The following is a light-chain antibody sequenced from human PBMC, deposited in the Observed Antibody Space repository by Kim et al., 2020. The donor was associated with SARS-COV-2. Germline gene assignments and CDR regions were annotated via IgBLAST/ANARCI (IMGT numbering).Light chain of an antibody. V-gene: IGLV3-1*01. CDR3: QAWDSSTVV. Sequence: VSPGQTASMTCSGDKLGDKYACWYQQKPGQSPVLVIYQDSKRPSGIPERFSGSNSGNTATLTISGTQAMDEADYYCQAWDSSTVVFGGGTKLTVL. CDR2: QDS. J-gene: IGLJ2*01. CDR1: KLGDKY.